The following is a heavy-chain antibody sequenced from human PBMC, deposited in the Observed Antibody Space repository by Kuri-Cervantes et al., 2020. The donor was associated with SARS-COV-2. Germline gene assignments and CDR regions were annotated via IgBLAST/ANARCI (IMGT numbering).Heavy chain of an antibody. D-gene: IGHD3-3*01. CDR1: GFTFSSYA. Sequence: GGSLRLSCAASGFTFSSYAMSWVRQAPGKGLEWVSAISGSGGSTYYADSVKGRFTISGDNSKNTLYLQMNSLRAEDTAVYYCAKSSTITIFGVVIIPEYFQHWGQGTLVTVSS. V-gene: IGHV3-23*01. CDR3: AKSSTITIFGVVIIPEYFQH. CDR2: ISGSGGST. J-gene: IGHJ1*01.